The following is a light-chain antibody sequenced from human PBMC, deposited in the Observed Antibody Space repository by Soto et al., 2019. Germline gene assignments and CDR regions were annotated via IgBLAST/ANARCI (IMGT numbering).Light chain of an antibody. CDR2: AAS. J-gene: IGKJ4*01. CDR1: QGISSY. V-gene: IGKV1-9*01. CDR3: QQFYRYPLT. Sequence: DIQLTQSPSFLSASVGDRVTITCRASQGISSYLAWYQQKPGKAPKLLIYAASTLQSGVPSRFSGSGSGTEFTLTISSLQPEDFATYYCQQFYRYPLTFGGGTKVEIK.